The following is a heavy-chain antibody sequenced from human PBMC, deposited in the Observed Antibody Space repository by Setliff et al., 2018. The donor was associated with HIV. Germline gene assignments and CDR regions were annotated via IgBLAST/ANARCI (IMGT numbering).Heavy chain of an antibody. V-gene: IGHV1-8*02. CDR2: MNPDSRNT. CDR3: ARARTDYYDRGRRNHYYIDV. CDR1: GYTFTNYD. Sequence: GASVKVSCKPSGYTFTNYDINWVRQAAGQGLEWMGWMNPDSRNTGYAQRFEGSVTMNWDTSTSTAYMELNNVKFEDTAVYYCARARTDYYDRGRRNHYYIDVWGKGTTVTVSS. D-gene: IGHD3-22*01. J-gene: IGHJ6*03.